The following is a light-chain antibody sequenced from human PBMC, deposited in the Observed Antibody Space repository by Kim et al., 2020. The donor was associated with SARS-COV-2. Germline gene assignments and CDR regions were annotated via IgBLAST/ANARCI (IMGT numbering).Light chain of an antibody. V-gene: IGKV4-1*01. CDR2: WAS. J-gene: IGKJ4*01. CDR3: QQYYSTPLT. CDR1: QSVLYSSNNKNY. Sequence: RATINCKSSQSVLYSSNNKNYLAWYQQKPGQPPKLLIYWASTRESGVPDRFNGSGSGTDFTLTISSLQAEDVAVYYCQQYYSTPLTFGGGTKLEI.